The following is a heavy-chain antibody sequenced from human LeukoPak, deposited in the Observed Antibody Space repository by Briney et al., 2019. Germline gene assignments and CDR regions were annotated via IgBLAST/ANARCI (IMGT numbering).Heavy chain of an antibody. Sequence: ASVKVSCKASGYNFRTYGISWVRQAPGQGLEWLGWISPYNGDTKSAQKFQGRLTVTTDTSTTTAYLDLKSLRADDTAVYLCARGEPVVATSPFDYWGQGTLVTVSS. CDR3: ARGEPVVATSPFDY. CDR1: GYNFRTYG. V-gene: IGHV1-18*01. J-gene: IGHJ4*02. CDR2: ISPYNGDT. D-gene: IGHD5-12*01.